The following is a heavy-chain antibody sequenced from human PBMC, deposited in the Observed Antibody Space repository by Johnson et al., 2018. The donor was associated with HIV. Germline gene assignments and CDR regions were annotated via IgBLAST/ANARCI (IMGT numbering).Heavy chain of an antibody. CDR1: GFTFDDYA. CDR2: ISWNSGST. V-gene: IGHV3-9*01. CDR3: ARDLGVVHNLGSGV. D-gene: IGHD1-14*01. Sequence: VQLVESGGGLVQSGRSLRLSCAASGFTFDDYAMHWVRQAPGKGLEWVSGISWNSGSTYYADSVKGRFTISRDNSKNTLYLQMNSLRAEDTAVDYCARDLGVVHNLGSGVWGQGTMVTVSS. J-gene: IGHJ3*01.